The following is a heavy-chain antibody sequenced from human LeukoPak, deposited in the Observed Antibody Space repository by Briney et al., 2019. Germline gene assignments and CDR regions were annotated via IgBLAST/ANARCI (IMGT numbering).Heavy chain of an antibody. V-gene: IGHV3-30-3*01. Sequence: GGSLRLSCAASGFTFSSYAMHWVRQAPGKGLEWVAVISYDGSNKYYADSVKGRFTISRDNSKNTLYLQMNSLRAEDTAVYYCARGAALFDYWGQGTLVTVSS. J-gene: IGHJ4*02. CDR1: GFTFSSYA. CDR3: ARGAALFDY. CDR2: ISYDGSNK.